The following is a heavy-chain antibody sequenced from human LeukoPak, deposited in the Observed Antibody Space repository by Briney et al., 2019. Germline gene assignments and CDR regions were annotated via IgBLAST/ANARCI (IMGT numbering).Heavy chain of an antibody. V-gene: IGHV1-2*02. J-gene: IGHJ4*02. D-gene: IGHD3-22*01. CDR1: GYTFTGCY. CDR2: INPNSGGT. Sequence: ASVKVSCKASGYTFTGCYMHWVRQAPGQGLERMGWINPNSGGTNYAQKFQGRVTMTRDTSISTAYMELSRLRSDDTAVYYCARRYSSGYYRHFDYWGQGTLVTVSS. CDR3: ARRYSSGYYRHFDY.